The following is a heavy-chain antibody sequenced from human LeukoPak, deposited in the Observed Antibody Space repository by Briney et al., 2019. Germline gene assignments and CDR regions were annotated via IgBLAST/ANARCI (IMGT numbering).Heavy chain of an antibody. Sequence: GGSLRLSCAASGFTFSSYWMSWVRQAPGKGLEWVANIKKDGSEKYYVDSVKGRFTISRDNSKNTLYLQMNSLRAEDTAVYYCAKYSGYDWDKTYFDYWGQGTLVTVSS. V-gene: IGHV3-7*03. CDR3: AKYSGYDWDKTYFDY. D-gene: IGHD5-12*01. CDR2: IKKDGSEK. J-gene: IGHJ4*02. CDR1: GFTFSSYW.